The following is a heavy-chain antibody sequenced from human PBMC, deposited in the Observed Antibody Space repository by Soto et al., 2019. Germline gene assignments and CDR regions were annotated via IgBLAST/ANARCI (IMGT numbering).Heavy chain of an antibody. V-gene: IGHV3-30-3*01. CDR1: GFTFTSYA. Sequence: PGGSLRLSCAASGFTFTSYAMHWVRQAPGKGLEWVALISYDGSNKYYADSVKGRFTISRDNSKNTLYLQMNSLRGEDTAVYYCARGRVQLWLYFDYWGQGTLVTVSS. J-gene: IGHJ4*02. CDR2: ISYDGSNK. D-gene: IGHD5-18*01. CDR3: ARGRVQLWLYFDY.